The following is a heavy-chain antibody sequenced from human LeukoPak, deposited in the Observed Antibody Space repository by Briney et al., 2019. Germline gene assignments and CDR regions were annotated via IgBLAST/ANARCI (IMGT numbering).Heavy chain of an antibody. CDR1: GFTFSSHW. CDR2: IKQDGSEK. V-gene: IGHV3-7*04. D-gene: IGHD4-17*01. Sequence: GGSLRLSCAASGFTFSSHWMNWVRQAPGKGLEWVANIKQDGSEKYYVDSVKGRFTISRDNAKNSLYLQMNSLRAEDTAVYYCIREGYGDYNAFDIWGQGTMVTVSS. CDR3: IREGYGDYNAFDI. J-gene: IGHJ3*02.